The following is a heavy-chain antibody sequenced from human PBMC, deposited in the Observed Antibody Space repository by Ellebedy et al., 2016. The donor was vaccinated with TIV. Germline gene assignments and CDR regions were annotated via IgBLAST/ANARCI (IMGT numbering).Heavy chain of an antibody. J-gene: IGHJ3*02. CDR1: GGTFSSYA. Sequence: SVKVSXKASGGTFSSYAISWVRQAPGQGLEWMGGIIPIFGTANYAQKFQGRVTMTRDTSTSTVYMELSSLRSEDTAVYYCARRRFRGLIVGATLQDAFDIWGQGTMVTVSS. CDR3: ARRRFRGLIVGATLQDAFDI. D-gene: IGHD1-26*01. V-gene: IGHV1-69*05. CDR2: IIPIFGTA.